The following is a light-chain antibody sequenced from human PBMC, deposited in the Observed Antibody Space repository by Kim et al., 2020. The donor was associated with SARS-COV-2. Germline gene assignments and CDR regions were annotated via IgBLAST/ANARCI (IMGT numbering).Light chain of an antibody. CDR3: HQYNDWPSGDT. CDR1: QSVSNN. V-gene: IGKV3-15*01. CDR2: GAS. J-gene: IGKJ2*01. Sequence: EVVMTQSPATLSVSPGDTATLSCRASQSVSNNLAWYQHKPGQAPRLLIYGASTRATGIPARFSGSGSGTEFTLTVSSLQSEDFAIYYCHQYNDWPSGDTFGQGTKLEI.